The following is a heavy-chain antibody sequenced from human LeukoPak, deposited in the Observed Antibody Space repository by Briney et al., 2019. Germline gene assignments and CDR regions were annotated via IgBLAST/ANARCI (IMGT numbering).Heavy chain of an antibody. D-gene: IGHD6-13*01. CDR2: IYSGGST. V-gene: IGHV3-53*01. CDR3: ARGTYSSSWSFDY. CDR1: GFTVSSNY. J-gene: IGHJ4*02. Sequence: GGSLRLSCAASGFTVSSNYMSWVRQAPGKGLEWVSVIYSGGSTYYADSVKGRFTISRDNSKNTLYLQMNSLRAEGTAVYYCARGTYSSSWSFDYWGQGTLVTVSS.